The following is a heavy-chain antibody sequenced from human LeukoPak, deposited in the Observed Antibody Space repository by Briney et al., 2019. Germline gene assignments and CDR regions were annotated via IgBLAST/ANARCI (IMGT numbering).Heavy chain of an antibody. CDR3: ARQGYYDSSGYFDAFDI. CDR2: IYYSGST. CDR1: GGSISSYY. Sequence: PSETLSLTCTVSGGSISSYYWSWIRQPPGKGLEWIGYIYYSGSTNYNPSLKSRVTISVDTSKNQFSLKLSSVTAADTAVYYCARQGYYDSSGYFDAFDIWGQGTMVTVSS. J-gene: IGHJ3*02. V-gene: IGHV4-59*08. D-gene: IGHD3-22*01.